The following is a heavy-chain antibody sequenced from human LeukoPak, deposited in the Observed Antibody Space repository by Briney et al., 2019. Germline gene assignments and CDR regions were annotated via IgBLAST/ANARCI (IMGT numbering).Heavy chain of an antibody. CDR3: ARSGGTLGFDY. V-gene: IGHV4-30-2*01. Sequence: SETLSLTCTVSGGSISSGGYYWSWIRQPPGKGLEWIGYIYHSGSTYYNPSLKSRVTISVDRSKNQFSLKLSSVTAADTAAYYCARSGGTLGFDYWGQGTLVTVSS. CDR1: GGSISSGGYY. J-gene: IGHJ4*02. CDR2: IYHSGST. D-gene: IGHD2-15*01.